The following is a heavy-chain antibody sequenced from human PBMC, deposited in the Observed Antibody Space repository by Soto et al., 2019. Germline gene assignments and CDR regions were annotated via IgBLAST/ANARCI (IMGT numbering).Heavy chain of an antibody. CDR1: GGSISSSSYC. J-gene: IGHJ4*01. Sequence: QLQLQESGPGLVKPSETLSITCTVSGGSISSSSYCWGWIRQPPRKGLEWIGSIYYSGSTYYNPSLKSQVTISVDTSKNQFSLKLSSVTAADTAVYYCARQPRILTGYSGHFDYWGHGTLVTVSS. CDR2: IYYSGST. D-gene: IGHD3-9*01. V-gene: IGHV4-39*01. CDR3: ARQPRILTGYSGHFDY.